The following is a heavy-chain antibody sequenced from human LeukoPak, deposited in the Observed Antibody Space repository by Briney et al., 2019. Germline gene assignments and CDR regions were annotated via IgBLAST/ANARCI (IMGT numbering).Heavy chain of an antibody. V-gene: IGHV4-34*01. CDR3: SGGKPYWYFDL. CDR2: INHSGST. D-gene: IGHD4-23*01. J-gene: IGHJ2*01. CDR1: GGSFGGYY. Sequence: SETLSLTCAVYGGSFGGYYWSWIRQPPGKGLEWIGEINHSGSTNYNPSLKSRVTISVDTSKNQFSLKLSSVTAADTAVYYCSGGKPYWYFDLWGRGTLVTVSS.